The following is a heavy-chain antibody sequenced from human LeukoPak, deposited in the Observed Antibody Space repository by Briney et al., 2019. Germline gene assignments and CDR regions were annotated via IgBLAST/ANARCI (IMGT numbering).Heavy chain of an antibody. CDR3: ARGGGSFYNY. J-gene: IGHJ4*02. D-gene: IGHD2-15*01. CDR1: GLTISNYW. Sequence: PGGSLRLSCTASGLTISNYWMSWVRQAPGKGLEWVANIKQDGNEKYYVGSVKGRFTISRDNAKNSLYLQMNSLRVEDTAVYYCARGGGSFYNYWGQGTLVTVSS. CDR2: IKQDGNEK. V-gene: IGHV3-7*04.